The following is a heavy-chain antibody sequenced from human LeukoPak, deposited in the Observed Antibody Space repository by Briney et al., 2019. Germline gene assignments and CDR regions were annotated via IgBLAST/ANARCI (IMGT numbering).Heavy chain of an antibody. CDR2: IYTSGST. CDR3: AREYFDWLLYPDAFDI. D-gene: IGHD3-9*01. J-gene: IGHJ3*02. Sequence: PSETLSLTCTVSGGSISSYYWSWIRQPAGEGLEWIGRIYTSGSTNYNPSLKSRVTMSVDTSKNQFSLKLSSVTAAVTAVYYCAREYFDWLLYPDAFDIWGQGTMVTVSS. CDR1: GGSISSYY. V-gene: IGHV4-4*07.